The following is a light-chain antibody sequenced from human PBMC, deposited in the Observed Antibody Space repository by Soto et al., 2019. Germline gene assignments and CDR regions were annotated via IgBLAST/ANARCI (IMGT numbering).Light chain of an antibody. CDR2: GNS. J-gene: IGLJ1*01. Sequence: QPVLTQPPSVSGAPGQRVTISCTGSSSNIGAPYDVHWYQQLPGAAPKLLIFGNSNRPSGVPDRFSGSKSATSASLAITGLQAEDEADCYCQSYDSSLSGYVFGTGTKLTVL. V-gene: IGLV1-40*01. CDR3: QSYDSSLSGYV. CDR1: SSNIGAPYD.